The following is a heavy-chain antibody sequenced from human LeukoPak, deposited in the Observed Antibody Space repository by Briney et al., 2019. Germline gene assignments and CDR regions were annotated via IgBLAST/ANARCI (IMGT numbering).Heavy chain of an antibody. CDR2: INPNSGGT. J-gene: IGHJ4*02. CDR1: GYTFTGYY. D-gene: IGHD3-22*01. V-gene: IGHV1-2*02. Sequence: ASVKVSCKAPGYTFTGYYMHWVRQAPGQGLEWMGWINPNSGGTNYAQKFQGRVTMTRDTSISTAYMELSRLRSDDTAVYYCARPHYDSSGYYYEGPFDYWGQGTLVTVSS. CDR3: ARPHYDSSGYYYEGPFDY.